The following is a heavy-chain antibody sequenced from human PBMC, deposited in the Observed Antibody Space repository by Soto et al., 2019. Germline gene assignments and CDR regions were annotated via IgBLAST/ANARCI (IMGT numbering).Heavy chain of an antibody. V-gene: IGHV4-31*03. Sequence: SETLSLTCTVSGGSISSGGYYWSWIRQHPGKGLEWIGYIYYSGSTYYNPSLKSRVTISVDTSKNQFSLKLSSVTAADTAVYYCACLDSSGYYFDYWGQGTLVTVSS. CDR1: GGSISSGGYY. D-gene: IGHD3-22*01. J-gene: IGHJ4*02. CDR3: ACLDSSGYYFDY. CDR2: IYYSGST.